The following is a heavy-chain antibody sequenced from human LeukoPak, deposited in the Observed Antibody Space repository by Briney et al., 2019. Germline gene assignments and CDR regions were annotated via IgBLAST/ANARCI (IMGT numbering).Heavy chain of an antibody. CDR1: GFTFSSYA. Sequence: GVSLRLSCAASGFTFSSYAMSWVRQAPGKGLEWVSAISGSGGSTYYADSVKGRFTISRDYSKNTLYLQMNSLRAEDTAVYYCAKKRGGDIVVVVAATTTSTYFDYWGQGTLVTVSS. D-gene: IGHD2-15*01. CDR3: AKKRGGDIVVVVAATTTSTYFDY. V-gene: IGHV3-23*01. CDR2: ISGSGGST. J-gene: IGHJ4*02.